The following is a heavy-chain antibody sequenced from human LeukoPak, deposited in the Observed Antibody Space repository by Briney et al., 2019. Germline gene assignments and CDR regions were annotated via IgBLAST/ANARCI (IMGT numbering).Heavy chain of an antibody. CDR3: ARASVAAGTPRFDP. V-gene: IGHV4-61*02. D-gene: IGHD6-13*01. CDR1: GGSISSGSYY. J-gene: IGHJ5*02. Sequence: PSQTLSLTCTVSGGSISSGSYYWSWIRQPAGKGLERIGRIYTSGSTNYNPSLKSRVTISVDTSKNQFSLKLSSVTAADTAVYYCARASVAAGTPRFDPWGQGTLVTVSS. CDR2: IYTSGST.